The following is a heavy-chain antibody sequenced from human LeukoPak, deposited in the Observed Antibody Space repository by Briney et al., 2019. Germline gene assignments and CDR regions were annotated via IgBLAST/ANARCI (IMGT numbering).Heavy chain of an antibody. CDR2: ISNSSSTI. CDR1: GFTFSNYS. Sequence: GGSLRLSCAASGFTFSNYSMNWVRQAPGKGLEWVSYISNSSSTIYYADSVKGRFTISRDNAKNALYLQMNSRRDEDTAVYYCARGVLADGSGWYWGRERNYFDYWGQGTLVTVSS. CDR3: ARGVLADGSGWYWGRERNYFDY. D-gene: IGHD6-19*01. V-gene: IGHV3-48*02. J-gene: IGHJ4*02.